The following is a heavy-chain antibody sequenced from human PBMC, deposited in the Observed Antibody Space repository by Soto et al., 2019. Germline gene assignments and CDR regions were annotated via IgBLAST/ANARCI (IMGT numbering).Heavy chain of an antibody. CDR3: ARVLRGWFDP. CDR1: GGSITSANW. J-gene: IGHJ5*02. Sequence: SETLSLSCAVSGGSITSANWWTWVRQPPGGGLEWIGEISHSGITNYKASLKSRVTMSVDKTKNDVSLKLTSVTAADTAVYYCARVLRGWFDPWGQGTPVTVSS. CDR2: ISHSGIT. V-gene: IGHV4-4*02.